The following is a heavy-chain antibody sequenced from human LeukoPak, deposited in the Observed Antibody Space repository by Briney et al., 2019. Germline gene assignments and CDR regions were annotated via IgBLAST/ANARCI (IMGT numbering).Heavy chain of an antibody. CDR2: INPNSGGT. J-gene: IGHJ6*02. Sequence: ASVKVSCKASGYTFTGYYMHWVRQAPGQGLEWMGRINPNSGGTNYAQKFQGRVTMTRDTSISTAYMELSRLRSDDTAVYYCAREEHSEAGYYYGMDVWGQGTTVTVSS. CDR1: GYTFTGYY. V-gene: IGHV1-2*06. CDR3: AREEHSEAGYYYGMDV. D-gene: IGHD6-19*01.